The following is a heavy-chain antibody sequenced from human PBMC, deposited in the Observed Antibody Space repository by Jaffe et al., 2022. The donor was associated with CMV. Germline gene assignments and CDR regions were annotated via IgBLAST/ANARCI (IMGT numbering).Heavy chain of an antibody. V-gene: IGHV3-23*01. CDR3: VPQDRGTRGYYDSSGYYFSDY. D-gene: IGHD3-22*01. CDR1: GFTFSSYA. Sequence: EVQLLESGGGLVQPGGSLRLSCAASGFTFSSYAMSWVRQAPGKGLEWVSAISGSGGSTYYADSVKGRFTISRDNSKNTLYLQMNSLRAEDTAVYYCVPQDRGTRGYYDSSGYYFSDYWGQGTLVTVSS. J-gene: IGHJ4*02. CDR2: ISGSGGST.